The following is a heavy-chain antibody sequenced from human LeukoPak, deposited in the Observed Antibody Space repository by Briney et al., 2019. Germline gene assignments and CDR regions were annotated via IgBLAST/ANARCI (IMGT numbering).Heavy chain of an antibody. V-gene: IGHV3-7*01. D-gene: IGHD3-9*01. CDR2: IKQDGSGK. CDR3: ASYDILTGYYKDNWFDP. CDR1: GFTFSSYW. J-gene: IGHJ5*02. Sequence: GGSLRLSCAASGFTFSSYWMSWVRQAPGKGLEWVANIKQDGSGKYYVDSVKGRFTISRDNAKNSLYLQMNSLRAEDTAVYYCASYDILTGYYKDNWFDPWGQGTLVTVSS.